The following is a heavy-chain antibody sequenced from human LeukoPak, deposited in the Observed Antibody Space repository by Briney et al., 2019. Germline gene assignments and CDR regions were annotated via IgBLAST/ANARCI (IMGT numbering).Heavy chain of an antibody. J-gene: IGHJ3*02. CDR1: GGSFSGYY. CDR3: ARGSRARFAFDI. CDR2: INHSGST. V-gene: IGHV4-34*01. D-gene: IGHD4-17*01. Sequence: SETLSLTCAVYGGSFSGYYWSWIRQPPGKGLEWIGEINHSGSTNYNPSLESRVTISVDTSKNQFSLKLSSVTAADTAVYYCARGSRARFAFDIWGQGTMVTVSS.